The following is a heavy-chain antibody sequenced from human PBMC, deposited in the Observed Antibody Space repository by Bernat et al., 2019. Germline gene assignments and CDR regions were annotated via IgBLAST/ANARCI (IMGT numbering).Heavy chain of an antibody. CDR1: GFTFSGSA. D-gene: IGHD5-18*01. J-gene: IGHJ4*02. V-gene: IGHV3-73*01. CDR2: IRSKANSYAT. Sequence: EVQLVESGGGLVQPGGSLKLSCAASGFTFSGSAMHWVRQASGKGLEWVGRIRSKANSYATAYAASVKGRFTISRDDSKNTAYLQMNSLKTEDTAVYSCTSLPKNNVDTDYWGQGTLVTVSS. CDR3: TSLPKNNVDTDY.